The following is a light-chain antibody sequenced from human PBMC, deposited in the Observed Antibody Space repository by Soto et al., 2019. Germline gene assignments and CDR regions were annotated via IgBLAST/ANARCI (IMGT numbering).Light chain of an antibody. J-gene: IGKJ1*01. V-gene: IGKV3-15*01. CDR1: QSVTNN. CDR3: QQYHNWPRT. CDR2: GAS. Sequence: ESGLTQSTGTLSLSPGERATLSCRASQSVTNNQFAWFRQKPGQAPRLLIYGASTRATGIPARFSGSGSGTEFTLTISSLQSEDFAVYYCQQYHNWPRTFGQGTKAAIK.